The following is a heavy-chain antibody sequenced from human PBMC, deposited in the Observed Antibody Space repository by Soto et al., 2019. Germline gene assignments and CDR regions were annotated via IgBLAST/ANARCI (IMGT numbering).Heavy chain of an antibody. V-gene: IGHV1-8*01. CDR1: GYTFTSYD. J-gene: IGHJ4*02. CDR3: ARDNLRTGTYDY. CDR2: MNPNSGNT. D-gene: IGHD7-27*01. Sequence: ASVKVSCKASGYTFTSYDINWVRQATGQGLEWMGWMNPNSGNTGYAQKFQGRVTMTRNTSISTAYMELSSLRSEDTAVYYCARDNLRTGTYDYWGQGTLVTVSS.